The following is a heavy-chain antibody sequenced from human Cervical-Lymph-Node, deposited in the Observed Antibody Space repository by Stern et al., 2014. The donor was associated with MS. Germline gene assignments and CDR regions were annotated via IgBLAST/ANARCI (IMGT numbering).Heavy chain of an antibody. CDR1: GYSFTANW. D-gene: IGHD4-17*01. Sequence: VQLVQSGAEVKKPGESLKISCKGSGYSFTANWIAWVRQMPGKGLEWIGIIYPGASDSKYIPSFQGKVAISADKSISTAYLQWSSLKASDTAMYYCARDYGDYAFDYWGQGTLVTVSS. CDR3: ARDYGDYAFDY. CDR2: IYPGASDS. J-gene: IGHJ4*02. V-gene: IGHV5-51*01.